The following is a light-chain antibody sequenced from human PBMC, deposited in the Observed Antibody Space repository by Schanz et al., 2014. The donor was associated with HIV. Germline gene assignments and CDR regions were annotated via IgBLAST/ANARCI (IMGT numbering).Light chain of an antibody. Sequence: EIVMTQTPATLSVSPGERATLSCRASQSVSTKLAWYQQKPGQAPRLLISGASSRAAGIPDRFSGSGSGTDFTLTISRLEPEDFAVYYCQQRSNWPPWTFGQGTKVEIK. J-gene: IGKJ1*01. CDR1: QSVSTK. CDR3: QQRSNWPPWT. CDR2: GAS. V-gene: IGKV3D-20*02.